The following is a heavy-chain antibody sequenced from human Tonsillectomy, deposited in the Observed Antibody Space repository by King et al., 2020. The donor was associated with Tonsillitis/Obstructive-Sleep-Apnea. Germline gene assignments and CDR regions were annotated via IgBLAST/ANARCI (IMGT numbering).Heavy chain of an antibody. CDR3: TRDREYSSGWYVLNNYYYYHYMDV. Sequence: VQLVESGGGLVKPGRSLRLSCTASGFTFGDYAMSWFRQAPGKGLEWVGFIRSKAYGGTTEYAASVKGRFTISRDDSKSIAYLQMNSLKTEDTAVYYCTRDREYSSGWYVLNNYYYYHYMDVWGKGTTVTVSS. CDR2: IRSKAYGGTT. V-gene: IGHV3-49*05. CDR1: GFTFGDYA. J-gene: IGHJ6*03. D-gene: IGHD6-19*01.